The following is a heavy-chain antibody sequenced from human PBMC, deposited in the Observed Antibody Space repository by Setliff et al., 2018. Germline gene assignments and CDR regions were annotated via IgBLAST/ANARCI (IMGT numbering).Heavy chain of an antibody. V-gene: IGHV1-46*02. CDR3: ARDVTGTYNGRLEY. CDR2: IKPGIDTA. J-gene: IGHJ4*02. CDR1: GGNFNNYA. D-gene: IGHD1-1*01. Sequence: ASVKVSCKASGGNFNNYAINWVRQAPGQGLEWMGLIKPGIDTATYAQKFQGRVTMTRDTSAKIVFMELNGLRSDDTAVYYCARDVTGTYNGRLEYWGLGTLVTVSS.